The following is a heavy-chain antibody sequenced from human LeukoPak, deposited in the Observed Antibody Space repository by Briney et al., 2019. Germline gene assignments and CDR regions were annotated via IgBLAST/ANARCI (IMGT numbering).Heavy chain of an antibody. V-gene: IGHV4-59*01. CDR3: ARDDRGTLDY. CDR1: GGAISSYY. CDR2: IYYSGST. Sequence: SETLSLTCTVSGGAISSYYWSWIRQPPGKGLEWIGYIYYSGSTNYNPSLKSRVTISVDTSKNQFSLKLSSVTAADTAVYYCARDDRGTLDYWGQGTLVTASS. J-gene: IGHJ4*02.